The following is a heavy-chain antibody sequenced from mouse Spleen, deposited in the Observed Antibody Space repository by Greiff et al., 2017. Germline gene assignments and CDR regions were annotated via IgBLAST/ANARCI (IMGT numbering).Heavy chain of an antibody. D-gene: IGHD5-5*01. Sequence: DVMLVESGGGLVKPGGSLKLSCAASGFTFSSYGMSWVRQTPEQRLEWVATISGGGSYTYYPDSVKGRFTISRDNAKNNLYLQMSSLGSEDTAWYYCARPTDLNPFAYWGQGTLVTVSA. CDR1: GFTFSSYG. CDR2: ISGGGSYT. V-gene: IGHV5-9-2*01. CDR3: ARPTDLNPFAY. J-gene: IGHJ3*01.